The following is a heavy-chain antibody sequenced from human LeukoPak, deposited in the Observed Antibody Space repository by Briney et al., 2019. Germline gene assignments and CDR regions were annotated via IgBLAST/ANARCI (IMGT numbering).Heavy chain of an antibody. D-gene: IGHD3-9*01. V-gene: IGHV3-30*02. CDR2: VWYDGSNK. Sequence: PGGSLRLSCAASGFTFSSYGMHWVRQAPGKGLEWVAVVWYDGSNKYYADSVKGRFTISRDNSKNTLFLQMNSLRAEDTAVYYCAKEGGYYDILSNPYYFDYWGQGTLVTVSS. CDR1: GFTFSSYG. J-gene: IGHJ4*02. CDR3: AKEGGYYDILSNPYYFDY.